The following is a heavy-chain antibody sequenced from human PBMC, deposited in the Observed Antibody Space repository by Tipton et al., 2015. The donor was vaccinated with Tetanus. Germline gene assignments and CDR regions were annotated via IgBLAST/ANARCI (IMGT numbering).Heavy chain of an antibody. Sequence: TLSLTCTVSGGSVSSGSYYWSWVRQPPGKGLEYIGYILYGKSTHYNPSLQSRLSISGDPAKNQFSLRLTSVTAAGTAVYYCARIHDFLSGHFDFWGQGTLVAVSS. CDR1: GGSVSSGSYY. V-gene: IGHV4-61*01. CDR3: ARIHDFLSGHFDF. J-gene: IGHJ4*02. D-gene: IGHD3-3*01. CDR2: ILYGKST.